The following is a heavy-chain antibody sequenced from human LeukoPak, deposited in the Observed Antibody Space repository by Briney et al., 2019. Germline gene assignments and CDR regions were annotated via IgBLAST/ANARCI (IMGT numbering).Heavy chain of an antibody. Sequence: GGSLRLSCAASGFTFSSYGMHWVRQAPGKGLEWVAVISYDGSNKYYADSVKGRFTISRDNSKNTLYLQMNSLRAEDTAVYYCAKDHQPAAISYYYYGMDVWGQGTTVTVSS. V-gene: IGHV3-30*18. J-gene: IGHJ6*02. CDR3: AKDHQPAAISYYYYGMDV. CDR1: GFTFSSYG. CDR2: ISYDGSNK. D-gene: IGHD2-2*01.